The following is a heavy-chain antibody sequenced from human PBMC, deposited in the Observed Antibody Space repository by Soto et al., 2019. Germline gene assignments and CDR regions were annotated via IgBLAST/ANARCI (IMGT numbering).Heavy chain of an antibody. V-gene: IGHV4-31*03. CDR1: GGSISTGGYGDY. CDR3: ASSAASLGGGWFDP. Sequence: QVQLQESGPGLVKPSQTLSLSCTVSGGSISTGGYGDYWTWIRQRPEKGLEWIGYIYFTGTTYYNPSLQSRVTISVDTSKNQFALKLTSVTAADTAVYYCASSAASLGGGWFDPWGQGTLVTVSS. CDR2: IYFTGTT. J-gene: IGHJ5*02. D-gene: IGHD3-16*01.